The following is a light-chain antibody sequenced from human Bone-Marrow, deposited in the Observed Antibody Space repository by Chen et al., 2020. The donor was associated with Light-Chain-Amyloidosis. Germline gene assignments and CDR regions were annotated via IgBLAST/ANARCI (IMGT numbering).Light chain of an antibody. V-gene: IGKV3-15*01. CDR3: QQYNNWPPFT. Sequence: EIVMTQSPATQSVSPGERATLSCRASQSVSRNLAWSQQKPGQAPRLLIYGASTRATGIPARFSGSGSGTEFTLTISSLQSEDFAVYYCQQYNNWPPFTFGPGTKVDIK. CDR2: GAS. J-gene: IGKJ3*01. CDR1: QSVSRN.